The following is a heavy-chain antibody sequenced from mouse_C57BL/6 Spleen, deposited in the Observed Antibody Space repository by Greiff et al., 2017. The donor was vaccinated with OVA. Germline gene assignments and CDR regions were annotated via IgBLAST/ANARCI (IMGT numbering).Heavy chain of an antibody. D-gene: IGHD2-12*01. J-gene: IGHJ1*03. CDR2: ISDGGSYT. Sequence: EVKLVESGGGLVKPGGSLKLSCAASGFTFSSYAMSWVRQTPEKRLEWVATISDGGSYTYYPDNVKGRFTISRDNAKNNLYLQMSHLKSEDTAMYYCARDDDTDWYFDVWGTGTTVTVSS. V-gene: IGHV5-4*01. CDR3: ARDDDTDWYFDV. CDR1: GFTFSSYA.